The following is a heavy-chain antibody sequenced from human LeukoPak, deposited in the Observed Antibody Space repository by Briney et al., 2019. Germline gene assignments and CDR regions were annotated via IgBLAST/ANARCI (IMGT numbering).Heavy chain of an antibody. CDR3: ARHVAAAGTPYFDY. Sequence: SETRSLTCTVSGGSISSYYWSWIRQPPGKGLEWIGYIYYSGTTNYNPSLKSRVTISVDTSKNQFSLRLNSVTAADTAAYYCARHVAAAGTPYFDYWGQGTLVTVSS. CDR1: GGSISSYY. V-gene: IGHV4-59*08. D-gene: IGHD6-13*01. CDR2: IYYSGTT. J-gene: IGHJ4*02.